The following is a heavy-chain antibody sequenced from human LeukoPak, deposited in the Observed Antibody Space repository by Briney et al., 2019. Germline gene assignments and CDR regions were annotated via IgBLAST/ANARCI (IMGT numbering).Heavy chain of an antibody. Sequence: SETLSLTCAVYGGSFSGYYWSWIRQPPGKGLEWIGEINHSGSTNYNPSLKSRVTISVDTSKNQFSLKLSSVTAADTAVYYCARGPTRIFGVVIIVNYCYGMDVWGQGTTVTVSS. CDR3: ARGPTRIFGVVIIVNYCYGMDV. D-gene: IGHD3-3*02. CDR1: GGSFSGYY. V-gene: IGHV4-34*01. J-gene: IGHJ6*02. CDR2: INHSGST.